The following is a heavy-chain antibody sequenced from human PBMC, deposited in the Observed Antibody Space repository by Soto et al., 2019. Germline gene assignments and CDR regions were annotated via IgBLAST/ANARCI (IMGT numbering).Heavy chain of an antibody. D-gene: IGHD3-3*01. V-gene: IGHV4-30-4*01. CDR1: GGSISSGDYY. CDR2: IYYSGIT. Sequence: QVQLQESGPGLVKPSQTLSLTCTVSGGSISSGDYYWNWIRQPPGKGLEWIGYIYYSGITYYNQSLKSRVTISVDTSKNQFSLKLSSVTAADTAVYYCARDYGYDGYGMDVWGQGTTVTVSS. CDR3: ARDYGYDGYGMDV. J-gene: IGHJ6*02.